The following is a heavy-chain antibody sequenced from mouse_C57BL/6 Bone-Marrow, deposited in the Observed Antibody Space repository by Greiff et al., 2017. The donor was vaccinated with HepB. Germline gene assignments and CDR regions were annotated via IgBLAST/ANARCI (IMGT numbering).Heavy chain of an antibody. CDR3: TRMEGYYYAMDY. Sequence: VQLQQSGAELVRPGASVTLSCKASGYTFTDYEMHWVKQTPVHGLEWIGAIDPETGGTAYNQKFKGKAILTADKSSSTAYMELRSLTSEDSAVYYCTRMEGYYYAMDYWGQGTSVTVSS. CDR1: GYTFTDYE. J-gene: IGHJ4*01. CDR2: IDPETGGT. V-gene: IGHV1-15*01.